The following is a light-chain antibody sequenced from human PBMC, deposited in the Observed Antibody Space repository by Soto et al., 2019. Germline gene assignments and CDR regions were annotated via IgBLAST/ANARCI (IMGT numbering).Light chain of an antibody. CDR1: ETISSH. J-gene: IGKJ5*01. CDR2: AAS. CDR3: QQSYSTPIT. Sequence: DIQMTQSPSSLSATVGDRVSITCRASETISSHLNWYQQKAGKAPTLLVYAASSLQSGVPSRFTGSGSGTDFTLTISSLQPEDFATYFCQQSYSTPITFGQGTRLEI. V-gene: IGKV1-39*01.